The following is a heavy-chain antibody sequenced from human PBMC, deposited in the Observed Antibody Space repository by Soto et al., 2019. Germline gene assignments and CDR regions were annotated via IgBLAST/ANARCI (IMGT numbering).Heavy chain of an antibody. J-gene: IGHJ5*02. CDR1: GYTFTTHG. CDR2: VRGDNGHT. V-gene: IGHV1-18*01. D-gene: IGHD2-15*01. Sequence: QVQLVQSGAEVKKPGASVKVSCKASGYTFTTHGISWVRQVPGQGLEWMGWVRGDNGHTNYAQSLQGRVTMTTDTYTNTAYMEPSSLRSDDTAVDYCARDLGYCRSGTCYREWFDPWGQGTLVTVSS. CDR3: ARDLGYCRSGTCYREWFDP.